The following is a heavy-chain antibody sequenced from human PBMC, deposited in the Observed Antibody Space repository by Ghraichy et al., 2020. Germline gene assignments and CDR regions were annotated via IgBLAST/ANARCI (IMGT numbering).Heavy chain of an antibody. CDR2: IYTSGST. Sequence: SETLSLTCTVSGGSISSGSYYWSWIRQPAGKGLEWIGRIYTSGSTNYNPSLKSRVTISVDTSKNQFSLKLSSVTAADTAVYYCARGGWAFDIWGQGTMVTVSS. J-gene: IGHJ3*02. CDR1: GGSISSGSYY. V-gene: IGHV4-61*02. CDR3: ARGGWAFDI.